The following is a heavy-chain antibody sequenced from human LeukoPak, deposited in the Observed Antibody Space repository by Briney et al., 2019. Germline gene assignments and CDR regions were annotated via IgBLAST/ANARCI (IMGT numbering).Heavy chain of an antibody. J-gene: IGHJ4*02. CDR2: ISYDGSNK. Sequence: GGSLRLSCAASGFTFSSYGMHWVRQAPGKGLEWVAVISYDGSNKYYADSVKGRFTISRDNPKNTLYLQMNSLRAEDTAVYYCAKDGSYGDYVVGYYFDYWGQGTLVTVSS. CDR1: GFTFSSYG. CDR3: AKDGSYGDYVVGYYFDY. D-gene: IGHD4-17*01. V-gene: IGHV3-30*18.